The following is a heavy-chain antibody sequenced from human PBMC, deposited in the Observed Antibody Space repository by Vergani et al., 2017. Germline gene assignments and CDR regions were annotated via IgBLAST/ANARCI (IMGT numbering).Heavy chain of an antibody. Sequence: EVQLEESGGGLVQPGRSLRLSCAASGFTFDDYAMHWVRQTPGKGLEWVSGISGNSGDIVYADSVKGRFTNSRDNAKNSLYLQMNSLGTEDTALYFCVKDFGASVAVTGEYHFDSWGQGSLVTVSS. D-gene: IGHD3-10*01. V-gene: IGHV3-9*01. CDR3: VKDFGASVAVTGEYHFDS. CDR1: GFTFDDYA. J-gene: IGHJ4*02. CDR2: ISGNSGDI.